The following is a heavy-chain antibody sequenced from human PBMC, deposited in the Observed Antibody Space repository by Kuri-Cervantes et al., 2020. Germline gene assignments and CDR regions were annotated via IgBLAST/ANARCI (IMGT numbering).Heavy chain of an antibody. J-gene: IGHJ4*02. V-gene: IGHV3-7*01. CDR3: ARGWSSRTSFLDY. Sequence: GESLKISCAASGFTFSNYWMSWVRQAPGKGLEWVANIKQDGSEKYYVDSERGRFTISRDNAKNSLYQQMNILRAEDTAVYYCARGWSSRTSFLDYWSQGTLVTVSS. CDR2: IKQDGSEK. CDR1: GFTFSNYW. D-gene: IGHD3-16*02.